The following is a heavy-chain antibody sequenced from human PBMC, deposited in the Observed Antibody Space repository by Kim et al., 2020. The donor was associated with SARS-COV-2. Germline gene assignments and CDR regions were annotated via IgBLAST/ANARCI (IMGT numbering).Heavy chain of an antibody. D-gene: IGHD4-17*01. J-gene: IGHJ6*02. V-gene: IGHV4-59*13. CDR3: AILPFRMRYGDYGNGMDV. CDR1: GGSISSYY. CDR2: IYYSGST. Sequence: SETLSLTCTVSGGSISSYYWSWIRQPPGKGLEWIGYIYYSGSTNYNPSLKSRVTISVDTSKNQFSLKLSSVTAADTAVYYCAILPFRMRYGDYGNGMDVWGQGTTVTVSS.